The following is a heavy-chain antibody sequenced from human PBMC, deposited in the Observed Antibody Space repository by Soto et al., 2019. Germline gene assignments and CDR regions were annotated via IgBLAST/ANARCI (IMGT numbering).Heavy chain of an antibody. D-gene: IGHD6-13*01. V-gene: IGHV4-39*01. J-gene: IGHJ6*02. CDR3: RRSSRYSTDV. CDR2: IYSIGST. Sequence: QLQLQESGPGLVKPSETLSLTCTVSGGSISSSSYWGWIRQPPGKGLGWLGSIYSIGSTYYNPSLXGRVTISVDTSKTQFSLKLSSVTAADTAVYYCRRSSRYSTDVWGQGTTVTVSS. CDR1: GGSISSSSY.